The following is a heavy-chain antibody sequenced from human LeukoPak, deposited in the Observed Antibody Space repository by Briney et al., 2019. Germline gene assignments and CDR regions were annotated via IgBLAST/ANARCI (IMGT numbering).Heavy chain of an antibody. D-gene: IGHD2-21*02. CDR2: ISSSSSYI. CDR1: GFTFSSYS. CDR3: ARDSGYCGGDCHGEFDY. Sequence: PGGSLRLSCAASGFTFSSYSMNWVRQAPGKGLEWVSSISSSSSYIYYADSVKGRFTISRDNAKNSLYLQMNSLRAEDTAVYYCARDSGYCGGDCHGEFDYWGQGTLVTVSS. J-gene: IGHJ4*02. V-gene: IGHV3-21*01.